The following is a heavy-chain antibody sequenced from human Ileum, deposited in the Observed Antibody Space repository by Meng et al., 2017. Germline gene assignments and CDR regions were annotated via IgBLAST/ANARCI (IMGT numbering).Heavy chain of an antibody. CDR2: IQSKADGGTT. J-gene: IGHJ4*02. V-gene: IGHV3-15*01. CDR3: TTFYAGY. Sequence: EVQLVEYGGGLVKPGGSLRLSCAASGATFSNAWLSWVRQAPGKGLEWVGHIQSKADGGTTDYAAPVKGRFTISRDDSKSTLYLQMNSLKTEDTAVYYCTTFYAGYWGQGTLVTVSS. CDR1: GATFSNAW. D-gene: IGHD3-16*01.